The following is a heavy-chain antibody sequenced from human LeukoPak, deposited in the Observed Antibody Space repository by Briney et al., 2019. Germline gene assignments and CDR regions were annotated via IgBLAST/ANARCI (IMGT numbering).Heavy chain of an antibody. CDR3: AKVDHSGSYLFDY. J-gene: IGHJ4*02. CDR1: GFTFCDYC. D-gene: IGHD1-26*01. Sequence: GGSLRLSCAASGFTFCDYCMNWIRQAPGKGLEWVSAISGSGGSTYYADSVKGRFTISRDNSKNTLYLQMNSLRAEDTAVYYCAKVDHSGSYLFDYWGQGTLVTVSS. V-gene: IGHV3-23*01. CDR2: ISGSGGST.